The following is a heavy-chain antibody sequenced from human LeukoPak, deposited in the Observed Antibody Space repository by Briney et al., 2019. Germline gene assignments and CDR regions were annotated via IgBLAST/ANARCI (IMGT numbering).Heavy chain of an antibody. J-gene: IGHJ4*02. CDR1: GFTFSSYW. V-gene: IGHV3-7*03. Sequence: GGSLRLSCAASGFTFSSYWMSWVRQAPGKGLEWVANIKQDGSEKYYVDSVKGRFTISRDNAKNSLYLQMNSLRAEDTALYYCAKDMGYYYDSSGYPAKGSYFDYWGQGTLVTVSS. CDR2: IKQDGSEK. CDR3: AKDMGYYYDSSGYPAKGSYFDY. D-gene: IGHD3-22*01.